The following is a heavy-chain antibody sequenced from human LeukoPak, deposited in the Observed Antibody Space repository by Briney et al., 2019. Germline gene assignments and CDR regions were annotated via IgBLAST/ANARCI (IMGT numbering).Heavy chain of an antibody. D-gene: IGHD3-10*01. Sequence: GGSLRLSCAASGFTFSSYTMHWVRQAPGKGLEWVAVTSYDGNNQYYADSVTGRFTISRDNSRNTLFLQMDSLRAEDTAVYYCARDSPRITSGNFLYYFDYWGQGTLVTVSS. CDR2: TSYDGNNQ. CDR3: ARDSPRITSGNFLYYFDY. CDR1: GFTFSSYT. J-gene: IGHJ4*02. V-gene: IGHV3-30-3*01.